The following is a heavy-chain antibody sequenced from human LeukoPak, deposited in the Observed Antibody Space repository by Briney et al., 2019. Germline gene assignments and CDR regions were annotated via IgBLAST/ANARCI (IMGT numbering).Heavy chain of an antibody. CDR1: GYTFTSYY. V-gene: IGHV1-46*01. D-gene: IGHD3-22*01. Sequence: GASVKVSCKASGYTFTSYYMHWVRQAPGQGLEWMGIINPSGGSTSYAQKFQGRVTMTRDTSTSTVYMELSSLRSEDTAVYYCARAQEGYYYDSSGYYYFDYWGQGTLVTVSS. J-gene: IGHJ4*02. CDR2: INPSGGST. CDR3: ARAQEGYYYDSSGYYYFDY.